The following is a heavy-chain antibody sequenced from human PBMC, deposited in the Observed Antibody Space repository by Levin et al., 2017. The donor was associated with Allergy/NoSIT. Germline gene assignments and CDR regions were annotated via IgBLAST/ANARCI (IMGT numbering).Heavy chain of an antibody. CDR1: GFTFSSYA. CDR3: ARDWGAWVFDY. Sequence: PGESLKISCAASGFTFSSYAMHWVRQAPGKGLEYVSAISSNGGSTYYANSVKGRFTISRDNSKNTLYLQMGSLRAEDMAVYYCARDWGAWVFDYWGQGTLVTVSS. CDR2: ISSNGGST. D-gene: IGHD3-16*01. J-gene: IGHJ4*02. V-gene: IGHV3-64*01.